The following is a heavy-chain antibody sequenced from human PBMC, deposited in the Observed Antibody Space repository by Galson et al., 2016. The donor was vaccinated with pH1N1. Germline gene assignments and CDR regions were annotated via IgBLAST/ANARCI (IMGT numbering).Heavy chain of an antibody. CDR3: ARRVYDFGVSFDH. CDR1: GFSLTSSGMC. D-gene: IGHD3-10*01. J-gene: IGHJ4*02. CDR2: IHWDDDK. Sequence: PALVKPTQTLRLTCSLSGFSLTSSGMCVGWIRQSPGKAPEWLALIHWDDDKRYNLSFKNRLTLTRDNSRNEVVLTMTNMEPLDSGTYYCARRVYDFGVSFDHWGQGILVTVSS. V-gene: IGHV2-5*02.